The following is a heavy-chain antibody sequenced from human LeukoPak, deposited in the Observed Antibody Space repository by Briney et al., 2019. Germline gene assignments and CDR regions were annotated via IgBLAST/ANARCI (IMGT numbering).Heavy chain of an antibody. CDR2: ISSSSSYI. V-gene: IGHV3-21*01. CDR1: GFTFSSYS. Sequence: GSLRLSCAASGFTFSSYSMNWVRQAPGKGLEWVSSISSSSSYIYYADSVKGRFTISRDNAKNSLYLQMNSLRAEDTAVYYCARVRYFDWFPDAFDIWGQGTMVTVSS. D-gene: IGHD3-9*01. J-gene: IGHJ3*02. CDR3: ARVRYFDWFPDAFDI.